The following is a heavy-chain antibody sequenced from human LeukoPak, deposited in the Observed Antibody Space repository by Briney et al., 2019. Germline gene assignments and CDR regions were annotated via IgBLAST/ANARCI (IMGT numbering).Heavy chain of an antibody. J-gene: IGHJ4*02. CDR2: IYHSGST. Sequence: SETLSLTCTVSGDSISSGYYWGWIRQFPGKGLEWIGSIYHSGSTYYNPSLKSRVTISVDTSKNQFSLKLSSVTAADTAVYYCARVGGYSGSYFIDYWGQGTLVTVSS. D-gene: IGHD1-26*01. CDR1: GDSISSGYY. V-gene: IGHV4-38-2*02. CDR3: ARVGGYSGSYFIDY.